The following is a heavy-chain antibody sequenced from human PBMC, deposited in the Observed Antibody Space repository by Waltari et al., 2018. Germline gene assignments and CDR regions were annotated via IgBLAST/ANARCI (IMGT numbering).Heavy chain of an antibody. CDR3: ERHLSRARLYYVDY. CDR1: GYTFTGYY. J-gene: IGHJ4*02. D-gene: IGHD3-3*02. V-gene: IGHV1-2*06. CDR2: INPNSGGT. Sequence: QVQLVQSGAEVKKPGASVKVSCKASGYTFTGYYLHWVRQAPGQGLEWMGRINPNSGGTNYAQKFQGRVTMTRDTSISTAYMELSRLRSDDTAVYYCERHLSRARLYYVDYWGQGTLVTVSS.